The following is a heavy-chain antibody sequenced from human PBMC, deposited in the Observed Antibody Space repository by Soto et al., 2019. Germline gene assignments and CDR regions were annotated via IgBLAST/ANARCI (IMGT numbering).Heavy chain of an antibody. CDR3: AKDLYGAGWYNYFDP. D-gene: IGHD6-19*01. CDR2: ISHDGGVK. J-gene: IGHJ5*02. Sequence: QVHLVESGGGVVQPGRSLRLSCAASGFTFSTTGMHWVRQAPGKGLEWVAMISHDGGVKHYTGSVKGRFTISRDTSNNTVYLQMNSLRPEDTAMYHCAKDLYGAGWYNYFDPWGQGTLVTVSS. V-gene: IGHV3-30*18. CDR1: GFTFSTTG.